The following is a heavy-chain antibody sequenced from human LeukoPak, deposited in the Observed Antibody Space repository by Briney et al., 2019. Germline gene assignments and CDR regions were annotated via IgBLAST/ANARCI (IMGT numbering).Heavy chain of an antibody. CDR2: INPNSGGT. V-gene: IGHV1-2*02. J-gene: IGHJ6*03. D-gene: IGHD3-10*01. CDR1: GYTFTSYY. CDR3: ARQYGLGSYYYYYYYMDV. Sequence: GASVKVSCKASGYTFTSYYMHWVRQAPGQGLEWMGWINPNSGGTNYAQKFQGRVTMTRDTSISTAYMELSRLRSDDTAVYYCARQYGLGSYYYYYYYMDVWGKGTTVTVSS.